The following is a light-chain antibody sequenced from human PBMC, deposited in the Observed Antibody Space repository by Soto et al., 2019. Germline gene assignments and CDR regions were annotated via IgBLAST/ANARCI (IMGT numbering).Light chain of an antibody. V-gene: IGLV1-40*01. Sequence: QSVLTQPPSVSGAPGQRVTISCTGSSSNIGAGYDVHWYQQLPGTAPKLLTFGNNNRPSGVPDRFSGSKSGTSASLAITGLQAEDEADYYCQPYDSSLSGVVFGGGTKLTVL. CDR3: QPYDSSLSGVV. CDR1: SSNIGAGYD. J-gene: IGLJ2*01. CDR2: GNN.